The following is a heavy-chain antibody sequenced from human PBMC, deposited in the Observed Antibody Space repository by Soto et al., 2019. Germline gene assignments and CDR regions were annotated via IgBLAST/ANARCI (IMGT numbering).Heavy chain of an antibody. J-gene: IGHJ4*02. CDR1: GFTFSSYG. D-gene: IGHD1-26*01. CDR3: AKDRKWELLLFGYFDY. V-gene: IGHV3-30*18. CDR2: ISYDGSNK. Sequence: GGSLRLSCAASGFTFSSYGMHWVRQAPGKGLEWVAVISYDGSNKYYADSVKGRFTISRDNSKNTLYLQMNSLRAEDTAVFYCAKDRKWELLLFGYFDYWGQGTLVTVSS.